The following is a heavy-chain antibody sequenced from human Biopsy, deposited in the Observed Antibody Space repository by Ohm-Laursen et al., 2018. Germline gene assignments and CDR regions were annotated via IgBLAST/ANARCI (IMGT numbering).Heavy chain of an antibody. CDR1: GFTFSDHY. D-gene: IGHD2-15*01. CDR2: SRNKATGNTT. J-gene: IGHJ4*02. V-gene: IGHV3-72*01. Sequence: SLRLSCTASGFTFSDHYMEWVRQAPGTGLEWVGLSRNKATGNTTEYAASVKGRFTTSRDESETSMYLQMSGLKTEDTAVYYCARRFARLGPCSGGTCYPGDDYWGQGTLVTVSS. CDR3: ARRFARLGPCSGGTCYPGDDY.